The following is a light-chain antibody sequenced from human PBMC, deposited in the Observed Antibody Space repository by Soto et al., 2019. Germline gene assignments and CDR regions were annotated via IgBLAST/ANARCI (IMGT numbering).Light chain of an antibody. Sequence: IVITQSPSTLSVSPGERATLSCRASQSVSSNLAWYQQKPGQAPRLLIYGASTRSTGIPARFSGSGSGTDFTLTISSLEPEDFAVYYCQQRSNWPITFGQGTRLEI. J-gene: IGKJ5*01. CDR1: QSVSSN. CDR3: QQRSNWPIT. CDR2: GAS. V-gene: IGKV3-11*01.